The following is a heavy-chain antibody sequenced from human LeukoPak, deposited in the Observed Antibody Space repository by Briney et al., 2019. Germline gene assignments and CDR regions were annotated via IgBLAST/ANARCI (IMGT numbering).Heavy chain of an antibody. J-gene: IGHJ4*02. CDR3: ASGSSWYEYYFDY. CDR1: GYTFTGYY. Sequence: ASVKLSCKASGYTFTGYYMHWVRQAPGQGLEWMGWINPNSGGTNYAQKFQGRVTMTRDTAISTAYMELSRLRSDNTAVYYCASGSSWYEYYFDYWGQGTLVTVSS. D-gene: IGHD6-13*01. V-gene: IGHV1-2*02. CDR2: INPNSGGT.